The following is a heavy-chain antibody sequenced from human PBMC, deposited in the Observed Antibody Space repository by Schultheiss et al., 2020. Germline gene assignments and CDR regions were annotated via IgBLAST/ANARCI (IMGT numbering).Heavy chain of an antibody. V-gene: IGHV4-61*02. CDR1: GGSISSGSYY. CDR2: IYTSGST. CDR3: ARGRGCRAWYFDL. D-gene: IGHD4/OR15-4a*01. Sequence: LRLSCTVSGGSISSGSYYWSWIRQPAGKGLEWIGRIYTSGSTNYNPSLKSRVTISVDTSKKQFSLKLSSVTAADTAVYYCARGRGCRAWYFDLWGRGTPVTVSS. J-gene: IGHJ2*01.